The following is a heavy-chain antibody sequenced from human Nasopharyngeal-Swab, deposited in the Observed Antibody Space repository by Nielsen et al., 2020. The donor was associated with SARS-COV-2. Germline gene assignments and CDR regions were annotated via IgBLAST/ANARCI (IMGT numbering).Heavy chain of an antibody. CDR1: GFTFSSSG. CDR2: ISYDGSNK. Sequence: SCAASGFTFSSSGMHWVRQAPGKGLEWVAVISYDGSNKYYADSVKGRFTISRDNSKNTLYLQMNSLRAEDTAVYYCAKDSALDYWGQGTLVTVSS. D-gene: IGHD3-10*01. J-gene: IGHJ4*02. CDR3: AKDSALDY. V-gene: IGHV3-30*18.